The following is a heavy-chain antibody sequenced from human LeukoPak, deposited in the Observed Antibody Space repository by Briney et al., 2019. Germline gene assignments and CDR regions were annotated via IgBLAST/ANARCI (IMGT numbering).Heavy chain of an antibody. V-gene: IGHV4-4*02. J-gene: IGHJ4*02. CDR1: GGAISNTNW. CDR3: ARQGSGSYYVKYFDY. CDR2: IHYSGST. D-gene: IGHD1-26*01. Sequence: SETLSLTCGVSGGAISNTNWWNWVRQPPGKGLEWIGEIHYSGSTHYDPSLKSRVTISVDTSKNQFSLKLSSVTAADTAVYYCARQGSGSYYVKYFDYWGQGTLVTVSS.